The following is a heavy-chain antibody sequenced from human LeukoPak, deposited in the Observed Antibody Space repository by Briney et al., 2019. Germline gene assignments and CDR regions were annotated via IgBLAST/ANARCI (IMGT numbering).Heavy chain of an antibody. Sequence: GGSLRLSCAASGFTFISYAMSWVRQVPGKGLGCVSAISGNGASTYYADSVKGRFTISRYNSRNTLYLEMNNLGADDTAVYFCAQLSWNPYYFDYWGQGTLVTVSS. V-gene: IGHV3-23*01. CDR3: AQLSWNPYYFDY. J-gene: IGHJ4*02. CDR1: GFTFISYA. D-gene: IGHD1-1*01. CDR2: ISGNGAST.